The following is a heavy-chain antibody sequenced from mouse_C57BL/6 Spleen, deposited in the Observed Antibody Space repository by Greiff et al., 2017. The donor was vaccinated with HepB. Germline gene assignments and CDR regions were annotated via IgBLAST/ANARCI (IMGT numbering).Heavy chain of an antibody. CDR1: GYTFTDYY. Sequence: VQLKQSGPVLVKPGASVKMSCKASGYTFTDYYMNWVKQSHGKSLEWIGVINPYNGGTSYNQKFKGKATLTVDKSSSTAYMELNSLTSEDSAVYYCARRGYDGYFHFDYWGQGTTLTVSS. D-gene: IGHD2-3*01. CDR3: ARRGYDGYFHFDY. CDR2: INPYNGGT. J-gene: IGHJ2*01. V-gene: IGHV1-19*01.